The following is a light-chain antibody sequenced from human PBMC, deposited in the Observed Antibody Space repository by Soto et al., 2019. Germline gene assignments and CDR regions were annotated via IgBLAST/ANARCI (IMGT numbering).Light chain of an antibody. Sequence: QSVLTQPPSASGTPGQTVTISCSGSSSNIGSNPVNWYQQLPGMAPKLLIYSNDQRPSGVPARLSGSKSGTSASLAISGLQSEDEADYYCAAWDDSLNGLLFGGGTKVTVL. J-gene: IGLJ2*01. V-gene: IGLV1-44*01. CDR1: SSNIGSNP. CDR3: AAWDDSLNGLL. CDR2: SND.